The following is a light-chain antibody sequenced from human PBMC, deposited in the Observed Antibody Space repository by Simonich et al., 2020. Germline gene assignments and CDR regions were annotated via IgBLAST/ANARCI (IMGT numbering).Light chain of an antibody. V-gene: IGLV2-14*02. CDR1: SSDVGSYNL. CDR3: SSYTSSRTLV. J-gene: IGLJ3*02. Sequence: QSAVTQPASVSGSPGQSITISCTGTSSDVGSYNLVSWYQQHPGKAPKLMIYDVIKRPSGVSNRFSGSKSGNTASLTISGLQAEDEADYYCSSYTSSRTLVFGGGTKLTVL. CDR2: DVI.